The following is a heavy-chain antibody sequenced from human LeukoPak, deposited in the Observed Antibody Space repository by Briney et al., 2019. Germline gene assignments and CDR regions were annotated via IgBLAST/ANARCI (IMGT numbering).Heavy chain of an antibody. V-gene: IGHV4-39*01. CDR1: GGSISSSTYY. CDR2: IDYGGST. D-gene: IGHD3-16*01. J-gene: IGHJ5*01. Sequence: SETLSLTCSVSGGSISSSTYYWDWIRQPPGKGLEWIGTIDYGGSTHYNPSLKSRVTMSVDTSKNQFSLKLSSVTAADTAVYYCARHGVVTWFDPWGQGTLVTVSS. CDR3: ARHGVVTWFDP.